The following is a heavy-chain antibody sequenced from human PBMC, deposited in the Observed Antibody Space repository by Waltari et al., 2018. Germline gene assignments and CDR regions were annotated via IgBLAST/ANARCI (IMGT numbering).Heavy chain of an antibody. CDR3: AKDRSYYDSSGTGGMDV. CDR1: GFTFSSNG. V-gene: IGHV3-30*02. Sequence: QVQLVESGGGVVQPGGSLRLSCAASGFTFSSNGMNWGRQAPGKGLEWVAFIRYDGSNKYYADSVKGRFTISRDNSKNTLYLQMNSLRAEDTAVYYCAKDRSYYDSSGTGGMDVWGKGTTVTVSS. CDR2: IRYDGSNK. D-gene: IGHD3-22*01. J-gene: IGHJ6*04.